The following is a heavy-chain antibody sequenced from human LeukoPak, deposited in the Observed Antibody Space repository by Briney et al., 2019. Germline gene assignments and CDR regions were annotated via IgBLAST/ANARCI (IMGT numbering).Heavy chain of an antibody. J-gene: IGHJ6*02. CDR3: ARELVPAAYYYYGMDV. Sequence: GGSLRLSCAASGLTFRNYGMHWVRQAPGKGLEWVAVIWYDASEKYYLDSVEGRFTISRDNSKNTVYLQMNSLRAEDTAVYYCARELVPAAYYYYGMDVWGQGTTVTVSS. CDR1: GLTFRNYG. CDR2: IWYDASEK. V-gene: IGHV3-33*01. D-gene: IGHD2-2*01.